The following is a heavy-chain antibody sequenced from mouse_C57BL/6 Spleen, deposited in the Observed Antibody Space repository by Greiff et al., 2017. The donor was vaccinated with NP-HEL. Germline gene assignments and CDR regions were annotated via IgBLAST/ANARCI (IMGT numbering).Heavy chain of an antibody. CDR1: GFTFSSYG. J-gene: IGHJ4*01. CDR2: ISSGGSYT. D-gene: IGHD1-1*01. CDR3: ARDTTVVATGGYYAMDY. V-gene: IGHV5-6*01. Sequence: EVQRVESGGDLVKPGGSLKLSCAASGFTFSSYGMSWVRQTPDKRLEWVATISSGGSYTYYPDSVKGRFTISRDNAKNTLYLQMSSLKSEDTAMYYCARDTTVVATGGYYAMDYWGQGTSVTVSS.